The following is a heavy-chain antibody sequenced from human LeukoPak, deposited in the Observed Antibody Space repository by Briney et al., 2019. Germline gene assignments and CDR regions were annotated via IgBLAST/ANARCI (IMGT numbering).Heavy chain of an antibody. CDR1: GGSISSGSYY. CDR3: ARGYYGDYRGAFDY. J-gene: IGHJ4*02. D-gene: IGHD4-17*01. Sequence: PSQTLSLTCTVSGGSISSGSYYWSWIRQPPGKGLEWIGYIYYSGSTNYNPSLKSRVTISVDTSKNQFSLKLSSVTAADTAVYYCARGYYGDYRGAFDYWGQGTLVTVSS. V-gene: IGHV4-61*01. CDR2: IYYSGST.